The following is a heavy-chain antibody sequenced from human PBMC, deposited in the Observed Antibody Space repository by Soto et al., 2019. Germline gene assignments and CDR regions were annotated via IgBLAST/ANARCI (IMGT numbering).Heavy chain of an antibody. D-gene: IGHD6-19*01. V-gene: IGHV3-23*01. CDR2: ISGSGGST. CDR1: GFTFSSYA. Sequence: EVQLLESGGGLVQPGGSLRLSCAASGFTFSSYAMSWVRQAPGKGLEWVSAISGSGGSTYYADSGKGRFSISRDNCKKTLYLQMNSLRAEDTAVYYCAKWRAVARLTYSLHYWGEGTLVTVST. J-gene: IGHJ4*02. CDR3: AKWRAVARLTYSLHY.